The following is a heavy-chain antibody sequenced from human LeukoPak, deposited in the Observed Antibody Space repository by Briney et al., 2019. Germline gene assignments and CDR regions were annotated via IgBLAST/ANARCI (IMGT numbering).Heavy chain of an antibody. CDR3: TSLVGSPTY. V-gene: IGHV3-15*01. J-gene: IGHJ4*02. D-gene: IGHD1-26*01. CDR1: GFTFQYAW. Sequence: GGSLRLSCVGPGFTFQYAWMTWVRQAPGKGLEWVGRIKSKRDVETTDYAALVKSRFSMSRDDSKHTVYLQMNSVRTEDTAVYYCTSLVGSPTYWGQGTLVTVSS. CDR2: IKSKRDVETT.